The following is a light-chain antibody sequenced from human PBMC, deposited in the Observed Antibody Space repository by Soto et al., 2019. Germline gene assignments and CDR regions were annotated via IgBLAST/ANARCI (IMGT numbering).Light chain of an antibody. J-gene: IGKJ1*01. CDR1: QSVSSSY. Sequence: IVLTQSPGTLSLSPGERAPLSCRASQSVSSSYLAWYQQKPGQAPRLLIYGASSRATGIPDRFSGSGSGTDFTLTISRLEPEDFAVYYCQQYGSSPRTFGQGTRVDI. CDR2: GAS. V-gene: IGKV3-20*01. CDR3: QQYGSSPRT.